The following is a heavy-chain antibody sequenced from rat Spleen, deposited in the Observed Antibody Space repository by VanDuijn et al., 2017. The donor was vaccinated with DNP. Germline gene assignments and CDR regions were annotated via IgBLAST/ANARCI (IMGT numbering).Heavy chain of an antibody. CDR1: GFSITSNY. Sequence: EVQLQESGPGLVKPSQSLSLTCSVTGFSITSNYWAWIRKLPGNKMEWMGYISYIGSIGYNPSLKSRISITRDTSRNQFFLQLNSVTTEDTATYYCARGTMGITTWYFAYWGQGVMVTVSS. CDR3: ARGTMGITTWYFAY. D-gene: IGHD1-9*01. J-gene: IGHJ2*01. CDR2: ISYIGSI. V-gene: IGHV3-1*01.